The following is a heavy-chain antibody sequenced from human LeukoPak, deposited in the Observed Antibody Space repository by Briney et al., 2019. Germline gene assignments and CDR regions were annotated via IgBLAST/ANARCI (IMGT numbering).Heavy chain of an antibody. Sequence: GASVKVSCKASGYTFTGYYMHWVRQAPGQGLEWMGWINPNSGGTNYAQKFQGRVTMTRDTSISTAYMELSRLRSDDTAVYYCARVLVRGVIRDNWFDPWGQGTLVTVSS. D-gene: IGHD3-10*01. V-gene: IGHV1-2*02. CDR2: INPNSGGT. CDR1: GYTFTGYY. CDR3: ARVLVRGVIRDNWFDP. J-gene: IGHJ5*02.